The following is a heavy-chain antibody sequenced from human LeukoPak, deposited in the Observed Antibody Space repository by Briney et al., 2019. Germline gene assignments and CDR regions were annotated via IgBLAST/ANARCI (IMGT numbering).Heavy chain of an antibody. J-gene: IGHJ4*02. V-gene: IGHV4-39*07. D-gene: IGHD3-16*01. CDR3: ARGLWVTFDY. Sequence: SETLSLTCTVSGGSISSSSYYWGWIRQPPGKGLEWIGSIYYSGSTYYNPSLKSRVTISVDTSKNQFSLKLSSVTAADTAVYYCARGLWVTFDYWGQGTLVTVSP. CDR1: GGSISSSSYY. CDR2: IYYSGST.